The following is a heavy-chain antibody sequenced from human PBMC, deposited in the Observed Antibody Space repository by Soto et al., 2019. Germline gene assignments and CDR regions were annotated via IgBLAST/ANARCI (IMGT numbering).Heavy chain of an antibody. CDR3: ARPKYSTSWYPFNL. CDR2: IYAGDSRT. CDR1: GYNFDISS. V-gene: IGHV5-51*01. D-gene: IGHD6-13*01. J-gene: IGHJ4*02. Sequence: PXESVKMSCKASGYNFDISSIAWVRQIPGKGLEWMGIIYAGDSRTTYSPSFQGQVTISADKSVDTAYLQWSSLKASDSAMYFCARPKYSTSWYPFNLWGQGTLVSVSS.